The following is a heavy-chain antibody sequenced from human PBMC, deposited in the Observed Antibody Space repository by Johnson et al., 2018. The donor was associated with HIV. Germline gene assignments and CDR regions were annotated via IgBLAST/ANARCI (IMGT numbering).Heavy chain of an antibody. CDR3: AKSPGKDHGGNSGGIDI. D-gene: IGHD4-23*01. Sequence: QMQLVESGGGVVQPGRSLRLSSAASGFTFSSYGMHWVRQAPGKGLEWVAVISYDASNKYYADSVKGRFTISRDNSKNTLYLQMNSLRAEDTAVYYCAKSPGKDHGGNSGGIDIWGQGTMVTVSS. CDR1: GFTFSSYG. CDR2: ISYDASNK. J-gene: IGHJ3*02. V-gene: IGHV3-30*18.